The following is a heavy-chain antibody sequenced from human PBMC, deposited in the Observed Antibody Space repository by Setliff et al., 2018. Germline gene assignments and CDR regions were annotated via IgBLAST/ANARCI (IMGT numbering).Heavy chain of an antibody. CDR3: ARGGRISYRPSTSWYILDY. D-gene: IGHD6-13*01. J-gene: IGHJ4*02. Sequence: SETLSLTCTVSGGSINRGSYFWSWIRQPAGKGLEWIGEINHSGSTNYNPSLKSRVTISVDTSKNQFSLKLSSVTAADTAVYYCARGGRISYRPSTSWYILDYWGQGTLVTV. V-gene: IGHV4-61*10. CDR1: GGSINRGSYF. CDR2: INHSGST.